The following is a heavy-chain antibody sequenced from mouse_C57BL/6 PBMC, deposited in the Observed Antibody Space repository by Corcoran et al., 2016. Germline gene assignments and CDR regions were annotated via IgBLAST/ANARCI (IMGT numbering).Heavy chain of an antibody. Sequence: QVTLKESGPGILQSSQTLSLTCSFSGFSLSTSGMGVSWIRQPSGKGLEWLAHIYWDDDKRYNPSLKSRLTISKDTSRNQVFLKITSVDTADTATYYCARGRGSSGYDYAMDYWGQGTSVTVSS. D-gene: IGHD3-2*02. J-gene: IGHJ4*01. CDR2: IYWDDDK. CDR1: GFSLSTSGMG. CDR3: ARGRGSSGYDYAMDY. V-gene: IGHV8-12*01.